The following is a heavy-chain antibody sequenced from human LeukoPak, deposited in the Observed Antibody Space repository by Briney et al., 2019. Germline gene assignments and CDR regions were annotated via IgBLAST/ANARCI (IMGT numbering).Heavy chain of an antibody. CDR1: GYTFTSYG. CDR3: ARDPYSSSSGEFDY. D-gene: IGHD6-6*01. CDR2: ISAYNGNT. J-gene: IGHJ4*02. V-gene: IGHV1-18*01. Sequence: ASVKVSCKASGYTFTSYGTSWVRQAPGQGLEWMGWISAYNGNTNYAQKLQGRVTMTTDTSTSTAYMELRSLRSDDTAVYYCARDPYSSSSGEFDYWGQGTLVTVSS.